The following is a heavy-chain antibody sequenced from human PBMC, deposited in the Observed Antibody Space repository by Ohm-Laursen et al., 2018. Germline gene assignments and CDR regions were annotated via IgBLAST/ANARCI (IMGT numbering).Heavy chain of an antibody. D-gene: IGHD3-10*01. CDR3: AKAGGWSYSYELDS. J-gene: IGHJ5*01. CDR1: GFTFDDYG. CDR2: INWNGGST. Sequence: SLRLSCSASGFTFDDYGMSWVRQAPGKGLEWVSGINWNGGSTGYADSVKGRFTISRDNAKNSLYLQMNSLRAEDTAVYHCAKAGGWSYSYELDSWGQGALVTVSS. V-gene: IGHV3-20*01.